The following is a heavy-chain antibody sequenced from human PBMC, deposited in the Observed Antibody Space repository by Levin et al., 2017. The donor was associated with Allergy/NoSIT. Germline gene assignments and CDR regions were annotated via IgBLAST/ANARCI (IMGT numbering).Heavy chain of an antibody. CDR1: GFIVSDSY. CDR3: ARGRVPNDY. J-gene: IGHJ4*02. CDR2: ISRGNSYT. V-gene: IGHV3-11*05. Sequence: SLKISCAASGFIVSDSYMSWIRQAPGKGLEWVSYISRGNSYTNYLDSVKGRFTISRDNAKNSLYLQMNSLRAEDTAIYYCARGRVPNDYWGQGTLVTVSS. D-gene: IGHD3-10*01.